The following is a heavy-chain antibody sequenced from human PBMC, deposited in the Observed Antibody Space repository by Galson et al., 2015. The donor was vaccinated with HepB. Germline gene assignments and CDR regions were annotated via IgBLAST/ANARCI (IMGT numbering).Heavy chain of an antibody. CDR2: ISYDGSNK. J-gene: IGHJ4*02. CDR1: GFTFSSYA. Sequence: SLRLSCAASGFTFSSYAMHWVRQAPGKGLEWVAVISYDGSNKYYADSVKGRFTISRDNSKNTLYLQMNSLRAEDTAVYYCARVLLWFGELGPFDYWGQGTLVTVSS. D-gene: IGHD3-10*01. V-gene: IGHV3-30*04. CDR3: ARVLLWFGELGPFDY.